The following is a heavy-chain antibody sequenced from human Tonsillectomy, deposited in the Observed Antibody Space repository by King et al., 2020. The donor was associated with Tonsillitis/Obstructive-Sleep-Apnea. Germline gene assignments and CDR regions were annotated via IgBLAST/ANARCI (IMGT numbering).Heavy chain of an antibody. J-gene: IGHJ6*03. V-gene: IGHV4-31*03. CDR1: GGSISSGGYY. CDR3: ARTTPPYYNYYMDV. D-gene: IGHD4-11*01. CDR2: ISYSGSS. Sequence: PLQESGPGLVKPSQTLSLTCTVSGGSISSGGYYWSWIRQHPGKGLEWIGYISYSGSSHYNPSLKSRVTISMDTSKNQFSLKVTSVTAADTAVFYCARTTPPYYNYYMDVWGKGTTATVSS.